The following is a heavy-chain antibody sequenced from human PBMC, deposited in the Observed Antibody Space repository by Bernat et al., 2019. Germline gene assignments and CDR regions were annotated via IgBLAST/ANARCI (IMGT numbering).Heavy chain of an antibody. J-gene: IGHJ4*02. CDR1: GFTFSSYG. CDR2: IWYDGSNK. V-gene: IGHV3-33*01. D-gene: IGHD4-17*01. CDR3: ASASTVTNTLNY. Sequence: QVQLVESGGGVVQPGRSLRLSCAASGFTFSSYGMHWVRQAPGKGLEWVAVIWYDGSNKYYADSVKGRFTISRDNSKNTLYLQMNSLRAEDTAVYYCASASTVTNTLNYWGQGTLVTVSS.